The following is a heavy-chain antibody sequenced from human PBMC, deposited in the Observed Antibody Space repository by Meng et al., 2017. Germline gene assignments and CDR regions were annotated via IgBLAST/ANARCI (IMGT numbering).Heavy chain of an antibody. V-gene: IGHV7-4-1*02. CDR2: INTNTGNP. J-gene: IGHJ6*02. CDR1: GYTFTSCA. CDR3: ARKPALAYCGGDCRNYYYGMDV. D-gene: IGHD2-21*02. Sequence: ASVKVSCKASGYTFTSCAMNWVRQAPGQGLEWMGWINTNTGNPTYAQGFTGRFVFSLDTSVSTAYPQISSLKAEDTAVYYCARKPALAYCGGDCRNYYYGMDVWGQGTTVTVSS.